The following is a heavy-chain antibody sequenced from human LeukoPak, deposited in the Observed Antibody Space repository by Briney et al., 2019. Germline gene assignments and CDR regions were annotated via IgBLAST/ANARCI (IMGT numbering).Heavy chain of an antibody. CDR2: IYTSGTT. J-gene: IGHJ4*02. CDR3: ARAEVVQGFFDY. D-gene: IGHD3-22*01. V-gene: IGHV4-61*02. CDR1: GGSISSGSYY. Sequence: PSETLSLTCTVSGGSISSGSYYWSWIRQPAGKGLEWIGRIYTSGTTNYNPSLKSRVTISVDTSKNQFSLKLSSVTAADTVVYYCARAEVVQGFFDYWGQGTLVTVSS.